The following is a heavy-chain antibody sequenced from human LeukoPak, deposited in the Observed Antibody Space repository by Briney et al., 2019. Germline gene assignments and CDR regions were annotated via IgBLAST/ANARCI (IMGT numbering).Heavy chain of an antibody. D-gene: IGHD3-22*01. V-gene: IGHV4-39*01. CDR1: GGSISSSSYY. CDR2: IYYSGST. J-gene: IGHJ4*02. CDR3: ATSASSGYYDY. Sequence: TTSETLSLTCTVSGGSISSSSYYWGWIRQPPGKGLEWIGSIYYSGSTYYNPSLKSRVTISVDTSKNQFSLKPSSVTAADTAVYYCATSASSGYYDYWGQGTLVTVSS.